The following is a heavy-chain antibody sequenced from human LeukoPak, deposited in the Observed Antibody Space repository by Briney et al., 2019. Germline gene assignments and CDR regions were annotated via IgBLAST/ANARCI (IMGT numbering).Heavy chain of an antibody. CDR2: IRYDGSNK. D-gene: IGHD2-15*01. V-gene: IGHV3-30*02. J-gene: IGHJ4*02. CDR1: GVTFSSYG. CDR3: ASTSRHYCSGGSCLDY. Sequence: GGSLRLSCAVSGVTFSSYGMHWVRQAPGKGLEWVAFIRYDGSNKYYADSVRGRFTISRDNSKNTLYLQMNSLRAEDTAVYYCASTSRHYCSGGSCLDYWGQGTLVTVSS.